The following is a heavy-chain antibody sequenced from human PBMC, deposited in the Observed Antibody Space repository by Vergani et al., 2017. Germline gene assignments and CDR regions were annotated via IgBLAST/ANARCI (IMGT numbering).Heavy chain of an antibody. J-gene: IGHJ4*02. CDR3: ARVRREAGYYFDY. D-gene: IGHD6-19*01. CDR1: GFPFSTYG. V-gene: IGHV3-30*02. CDR2: IQKDGIDK. Sequence: QVQLVESGGGVVQPGESLRLSCAASGFPFSTYGMHWVRQAPGKGLEWVAFIQKDGIDKFYADSVRGRFTISRDNAKNSLYLQMNSLRAEDTAVYYCARVRREAGYYFDYWGQGTLVTVSS.